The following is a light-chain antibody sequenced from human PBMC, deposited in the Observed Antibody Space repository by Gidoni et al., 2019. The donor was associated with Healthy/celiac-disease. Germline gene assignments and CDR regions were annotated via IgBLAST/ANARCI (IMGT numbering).Light chain of an antibody. CDR2: DAS. J-gene: IGKJ4*01. CDR1: QSVSSY. CDR3: QQRSNWPPALT. Sequence: EIVFTQSPATLSLSPGESATLSCRASQSVSSYLAWYQQKPGQAPRLLIYDASNRATGIPARFSGSGSGTDFTLTISSLEPEDFAVYYCQQRSNWPPALTFXGXTKVEIK. V-gene: IGKV3-11*01.